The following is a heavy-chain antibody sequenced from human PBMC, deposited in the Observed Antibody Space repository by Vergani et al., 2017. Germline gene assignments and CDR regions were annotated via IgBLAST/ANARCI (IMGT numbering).Heavy chain of an antibody. CDR3: AKGADYDILTGYGVGAFDI. CDR1: GFTFSSYA. Sequence: VQLVESGGGLVQPGGSLRLSCSASGFTFSSYAMHWVRQAPGKGLEYVSAISGSGGSTYYADSVKGRFTISRDNSKNTLYLQMNSLRAEDTAVYYCAKGADYDILTGYGVGAFDIWGQGTMVTVSS. J-gene: IGHJ3*02. V-gene: IGHV3-64*04. CDR2: ISGSGGST. D-gene: IGHD3-9*01.